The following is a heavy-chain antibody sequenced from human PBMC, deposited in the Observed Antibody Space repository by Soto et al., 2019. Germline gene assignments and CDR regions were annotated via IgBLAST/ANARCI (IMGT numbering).Heavy chain of an antibody. CDR2: IYYSGST. Sequence: SETVSLTCTVSGGSISSGGYYWSWIRQHPGKGLEWIGYIYYSGSTYYNPSLKSRVTISVDTSKNQFSLKLSSVTAADTAVYYCARNIKRRGHFDYWGKGTLVTVSS. CDR3: ARNIKRRGHFDY. CDR1: GGSISSGGYY. V-gene: IGHV4-31*03. J-gene: IGHJ4*02. D-gene: IGHD1-20*01.